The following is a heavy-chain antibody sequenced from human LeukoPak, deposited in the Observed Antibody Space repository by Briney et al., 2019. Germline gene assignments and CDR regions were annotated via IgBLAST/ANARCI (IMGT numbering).Heavy chain of an antibody. D-gene: IGHD5-24*01. Sequence: GGSLRLSCAASGFTFSSCAMSWVRQAPGKGLEWVSAMSGSGGSTYYADSVKGRFTISRDNSKNTLYLQMNSLRAEDTAVYYCAKDVEMATRHDAFDIWGQGTMATVSS. J-gene: IGHJ3*02. CDR3: AKDVEMATRHDAFDI. CDR2: MSGSGGST. CDR1: GFTFSSCA. V-gene: IGHV3-23*01.